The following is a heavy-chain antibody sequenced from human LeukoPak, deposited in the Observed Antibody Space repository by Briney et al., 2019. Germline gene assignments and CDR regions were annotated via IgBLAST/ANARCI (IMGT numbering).Heavy chain of an antibody. Sequence: ASVKVSCKASAYTLSGYYMHWVRQAPGQGLEWMGWIIPKSGVTNNAQKFQGRVTMTWDTSIKTTFMELSRLRSDDTAVYYCARRIAVAGSPVYYFDYWGQGTLVTVSS. CDR1: AYTLSGYY. CDR2: IIPKSGVT. D-gene: IGHD6-19*01. CDR3: ARRIAVAGSPVYYFDY. J-gene: IGHJ4*02. V-gene: IGHV1-2*02.